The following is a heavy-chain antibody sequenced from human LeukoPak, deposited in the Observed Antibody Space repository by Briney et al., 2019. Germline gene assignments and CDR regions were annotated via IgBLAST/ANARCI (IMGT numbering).Heavy chain of an antibody. J-gene: IGHJ6*03. CDR2: INWNGGST. CDR3: ARDLGDYYYYMDV. Sequence: GGSLRLSCAASGFTFSSYSMNWVRQAPGKGLEWVSGINWNGGSTGYADSVKGRFTISRDNAKNSLYLQMNSLRAEDTALYYCARDLGDYYYYMDVWGKGTTVTVSS. V-gene: IGHV3-20*04. CDR1: GFTFSSYS.